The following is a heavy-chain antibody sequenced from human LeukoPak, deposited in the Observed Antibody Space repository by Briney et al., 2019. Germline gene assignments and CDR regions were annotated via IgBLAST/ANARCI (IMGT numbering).Heavy chain of an antibody. D-gene: IGHD3-22*01. J-gene: IGHJ4*02. Sequence: SETLSLTCTVSGGSISSGGSYWSWIRQHPGKGLEWIGYIYYSGSTYYNPSLKSRVTISVDTSKNQFSLKLSSVTAADTAVYYCATGYDSSGYYYVPFDYWGQGTLVTVSS. CDR1: GGSISSGGSY. CDR3: ATGYDSSGYYYVPFDY. V-gene: IGHV4-31*03. CDR2: IYYSGST.